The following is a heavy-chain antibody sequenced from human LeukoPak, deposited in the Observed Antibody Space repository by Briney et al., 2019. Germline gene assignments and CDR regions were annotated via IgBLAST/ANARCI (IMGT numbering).Heavy chain of an antibody. V-gene: IGHV4-31*01. CDR1: GGSISSGGYY. CDR3: ARDDRDAFDI. Sequence: SETLSLTCTVSGGSISSGGYYWSWIRQHPGKGLEWIGYIYYSGSTYYNPSLKSLVTISVDTSKDQFSLKLSSVTAANTAVYYCARDDRDAFDIWGQGTMVTVSS. CDR2: IYYSGST. J-gene: IGHJ3*02.